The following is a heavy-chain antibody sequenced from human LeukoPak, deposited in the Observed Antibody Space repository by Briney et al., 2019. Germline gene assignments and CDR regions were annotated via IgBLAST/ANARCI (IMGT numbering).Heavy chain of an antibody. CDR1: GGSFSGYY. V-gene: IGHV4-34*01. J-gene: IGHJ4*02. D-gene: IGHD6-19*01. CDR2: INHSGST. CDR3: ARREAVAGTFGFDY. Sequence: SETLSLTCAVYGGSFSGYYWSWIRQPPGKGLEWIGEINHSGSTNYNPSLKSRVTISVDTSKNQFSLKLSSVTAADTAVYYCARREAVAGTFGFDYWGQGTLVTVSS.